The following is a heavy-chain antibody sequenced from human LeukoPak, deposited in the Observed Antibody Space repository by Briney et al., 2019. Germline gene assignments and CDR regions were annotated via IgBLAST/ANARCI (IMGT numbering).Heavy chain of an antibody. CDR2: FNPEDGET. V-gene: IGHV1-24*01. Sequence: ASVKVSCKVSGYTLTELFMHWVRQAPGKGLEWMGGFNPEDGETIYAQKFQGRVTMTEDTSTDTAYMELSSLRSEDTAVYYCATTTPYSGSSDIGYWGQGTLVTVSS. J-gene: IGHJ4*02. CDR1: GYTLTELF. D-gene: IGHD1-26*01. CDR3: ATTTPYSGSSDIGY.